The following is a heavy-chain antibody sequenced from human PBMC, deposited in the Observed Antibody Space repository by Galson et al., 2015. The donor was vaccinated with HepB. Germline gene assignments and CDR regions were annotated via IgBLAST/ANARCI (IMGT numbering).Heavy chain of an antibody. J-gene: IGHJ6*02. V-gene: IGHV3-7*01. Sequence: SLRLSCASSGFTFSSYWMTWVRQAPGGGLEWVANIKEDGSESFYVDSVEGRFAISRDNAKSSLYLQMNNLRADDTAVYYCAREELATRWKSYGTYYYFYYMDVWGQGITVTVSS. CDR1: GFTFSSYW. CDR2: IKEDGSES. D-gene: IGHD3-16*01. CDR3: AREELATRWKSYGTYYYFYYMDV.